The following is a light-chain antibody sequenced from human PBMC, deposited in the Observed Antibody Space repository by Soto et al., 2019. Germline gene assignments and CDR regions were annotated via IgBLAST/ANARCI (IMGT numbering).Light chain of an antibody. CDR3: KQRGT. CDR1: QTVITY. Sequence: VLTPSPGTLTLSPGERAHLSCRASQTVITYLAWFQQNPGQAPRILIFDATKRVTGIPGRFSGRGSGTDITITISSQYPEYFADYYCKQRGTFGGGTKVDIK. J-gene: IGKJ4*01. CDR2: DAT. V-gene: IGKV3-11*01.